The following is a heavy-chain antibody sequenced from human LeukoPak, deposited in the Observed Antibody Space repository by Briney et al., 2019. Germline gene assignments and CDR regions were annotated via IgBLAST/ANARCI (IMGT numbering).Heavy chain of an antibody. J-gene: IGHJ4*02. D-gene: IGHD2-15*01. Sequence: PSETLSLTCAVSGGSISSNNWWGWVRQPPGKGLEWIGEINHSGSTNYNPSLKSRVTISVDTSKNQFSLKLSSVTAADTAVYYCARAYYYCSGGSCYWPRLVTFDYWGQGTLVTVSS. CDR1: GGSISSNNW. V-gene: IGHV4-4*02. CDR2: INHSGST. CDR3: ARAYYYCSGGSCYWPRLVTFDY.